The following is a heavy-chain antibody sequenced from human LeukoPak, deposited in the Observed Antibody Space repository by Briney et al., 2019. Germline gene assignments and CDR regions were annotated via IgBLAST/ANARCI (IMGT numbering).Heavy chain of an antibody. D-gene: IGHD2/OR15-2a*01. Sequence: SQTLSLTCTVSGASISNNNYYWNWLRQPAGKGLEWIGRVHSSGKTTYNPSVQGRVTIFVDTSKNQVFLRVTSVTAADTALYFCARSPPGILDRPFDSWGQGILVTVSS. CDR1: GASISNNNYY. V-gene: IGHV4-61*02. CDR2: VHSSGKT. J-gene: IGHJ4*02. CDR3: ARSPPGILDRPFDS.